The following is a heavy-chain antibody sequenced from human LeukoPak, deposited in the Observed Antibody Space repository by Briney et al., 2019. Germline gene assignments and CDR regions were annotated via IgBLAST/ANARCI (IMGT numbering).Heavy chain of an antibody. V-gene: IGHV4-61*02. D-gene: IGHD3-22*01. Sequence: PSETLSLTCTVSGGSISSGSYYWSWIRQPAGKGLEWIGRIYTSGSTNYNPSLKSRVTISVDTSKNQFSLKLSSVTAADTAVYYCARLDARDSSGYPLDYWGQGTLVTVSS. CDR3: ARLDARDSSGYPLDY. CDR2: IYTSGST. J-gene: IGHJ4*02. CDR1: GGSISSGSYY.